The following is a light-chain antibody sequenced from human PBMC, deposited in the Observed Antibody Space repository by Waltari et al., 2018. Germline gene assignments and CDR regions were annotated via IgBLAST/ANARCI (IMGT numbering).Light chain of an antibody. CDR1: QSVSSY. CDR2: DTS. CDR3: QQRSNWPSIT. Sequence: EIVLTQSPATLSLSPGERANLSCRASQSVSSYLAWYQQKPGQASRLLIYDTSNRATGIPARFSGSGSGTDFTLTISSLEPEDFAVYYCQQRSNWPSITFGQGTRLEIK. J-gene: IGKJ5*01. V-gene: IGKV3-11*01.